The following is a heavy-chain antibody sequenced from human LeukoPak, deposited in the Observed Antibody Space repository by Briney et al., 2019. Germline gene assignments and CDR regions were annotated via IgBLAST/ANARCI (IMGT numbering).Heavy chain of an antibody. V-gene: IGHV4-59*12. Sequence: PSETLSLTCTVPGGSISRDYWSWIRQPPGKGLEWIGYLYYSGSTNYNPSLKSRVTISVDTSKNQFSLKLSSVTAADTAVYYCARAPSRITIFGVVIPTSYGMDVWGQGTTVTVSS. CDR1: GGSISRDY. CDR3: ARAPSRITIFGVVIPTSYGMDV. D-gene: IGHD3-3*01. J-gene: IGHJ6*02. CDR2: LYYSGST.